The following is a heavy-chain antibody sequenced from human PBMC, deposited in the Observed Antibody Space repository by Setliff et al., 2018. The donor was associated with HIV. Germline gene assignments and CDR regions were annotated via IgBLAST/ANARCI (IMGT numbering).Heavy chain of an antibody. CDR1: GYTLTELS. CDR3: GRPLLYCTDIGSCVLDQ. V-gene: IGHV1-24*01. CDR2: FDPEDGNT. J-gene: IGHJ4*02. D-gene: IGHD2-8*02. Sequence: ASVKVSCKVSGYTLTELSRHWVRQAPGKGLEWMGGFDPEDGNTIYAQKFQGRVTMTADTSTDTAYMDLRTLISEDTAIYNCGRPLLYCTDIGSCVLDQWGPGTLVTVSS.